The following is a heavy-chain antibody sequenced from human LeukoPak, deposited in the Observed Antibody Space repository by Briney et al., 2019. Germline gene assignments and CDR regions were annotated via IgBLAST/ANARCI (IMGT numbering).Heavy chain of an antibody. J-gene: IGHJ4*02. CDR1: GFTFSSYE. D-gene: IGHD3-22*01. Sequence: PGGSLRLSCAASGFTFSSYEMNWVRQAPGKGLEWVSYISSSGSTIYYADSVKGRFTISRDNSKNTLYLQMNSLRVEDTAVYYCAKGRSAAMIEAAFDYWGQGTLVTVSS. CDR3: AKGRSAAMIEAAFDY. CDR2: ISSSGSTI. V-gene: IGHV3-48*03.